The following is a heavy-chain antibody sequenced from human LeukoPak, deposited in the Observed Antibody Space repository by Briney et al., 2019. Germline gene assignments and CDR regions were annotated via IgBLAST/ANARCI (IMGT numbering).Heavy chain of an antibody. CDR2: IYYSGST. Sequence: PSETLSLTCTVSGGSISSYYWSWIRQPPGKGLEWIGYIYYSGSTNYNPSLKSRVTISVDTSKNQFSLKLSSVTAADTAVYYCARRFPRYCSGGSCYRPAFDIWGQGTMVTVSS. CDR1: GGSISSYY. J-gene: IGHJ3*02. V-gene: IGHV4-59*12. CDR3: ARRFPRYCSGGSCYRPAFDI. D-gene: IGHD2-15*01.